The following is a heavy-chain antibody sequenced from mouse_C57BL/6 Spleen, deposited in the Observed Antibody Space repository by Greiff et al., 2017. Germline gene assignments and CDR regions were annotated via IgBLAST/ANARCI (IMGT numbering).Heavy chain of an antibody. J-gene: IGHJ3*01. D-gene: IGHD2-4*01. CDR1: GYAFSSSW. Sequence: QVQLQQSGPELVKPGASVKISCKASGYAFSSSWMNWVKQRPGKGLEWIGRIYPGDGDTNYNGKFKGKATLTADKSSSTAYMQLSSLTSADSAVYFSARGDYDEEAWFSYWGQGILVTVS. CDR3: ARGDYDEEAWFSY. CDR2: IYPGDGDT. V-gene: IGHV1-82*01.